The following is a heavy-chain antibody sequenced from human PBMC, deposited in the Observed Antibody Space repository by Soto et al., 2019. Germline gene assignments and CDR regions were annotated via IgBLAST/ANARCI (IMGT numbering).Heavy chain of an antibody. CDR1: GFTFPSSA. CDR3: AAVNKRLDYKLDY. V-gene: IGHV1-58*01. CDR2: IVVGSGNT. J-gene: IGHJ4*02. D-gene: IGHD4-4*01. Sequence: SVKVSCKASGFTFPSSAVQWVRQARGQRLEWIGWIVVGSGNTNYAQKFQERVTITRDMSTSTAYMELSSLRSEDTAVYYCAAVNKRLDYKLDYWGQGTLVTVSA.